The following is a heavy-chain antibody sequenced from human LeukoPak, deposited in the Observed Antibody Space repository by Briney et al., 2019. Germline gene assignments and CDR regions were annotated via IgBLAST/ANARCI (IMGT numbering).Heavy chain of an antibody. CDR3: ARIRGYYDSSGYSMPFDY. J-gene: IGHJ4*02. D-gene: IGHD3-22*01. CDR1: GGTFSSYA. CDR2: IIPIFGTA. Sequence: SVKVSCKASGGTFSSYAISWVRQAPGQGLEWMGGIIPIFGTANYAQKFQGRVTITADESTSTAYMELSSLRSEDTAVYYCARIRGYYDSSGYSMPFDYWGQGTLVTVSS. V-gene: IGHV1-69*13.